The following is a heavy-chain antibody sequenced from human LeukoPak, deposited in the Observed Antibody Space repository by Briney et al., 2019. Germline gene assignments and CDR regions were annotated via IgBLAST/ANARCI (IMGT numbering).Heavy chain of an antibody. CDR3: ATHDSAVMVTSAFDY. CDR2: IYYSGST. V-gene: IGHV4-59*01. CDR1: GGSISSYY. Sequence: SETLSLTCTVSGGSISSYYWSWIRQPPGKGLEWLGYIYYSGSTNYNPSLRGRVTIVLDTPKNQFSLNLNSVTAADTAVYYCATHDSAVMVTSAFDYWGQGSLVTVSS. J-gene: IGHJ4*02. D-gene: IGHD5-18*01.